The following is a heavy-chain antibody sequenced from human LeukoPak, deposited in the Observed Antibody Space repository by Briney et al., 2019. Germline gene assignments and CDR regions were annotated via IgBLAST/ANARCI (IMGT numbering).Heavy chain of an antibody. J-gene: IGHJ4*02. Sequence: SETLSLTCAVSGYSISSGYYWGWIRQPPGKGLEWIGSIYHSGSTYYNPSLKSRVTISVDTSKNQFSLKLSSVTAADTAVYYCARCERAAQPPFDYWGRRTLVTVSS. V-gene: IGHV4-38-2*01. D-gene: IGHD6-13*01. CDR2: IYHSGST. CDR3: ARCERAAQPPFDY. CDR1: GYSISSGYY.